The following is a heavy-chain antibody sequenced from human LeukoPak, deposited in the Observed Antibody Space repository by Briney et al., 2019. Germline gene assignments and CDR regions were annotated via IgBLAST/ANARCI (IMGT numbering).Heavy chain of an antibody. CDR2: MNPNSGNT. V-gene: IGHV1-8*01. J-gene: IGHJ4*02. D-gene: IGHD2-15*01. CDR1: GYTFTSYD. CDR3: ARDGTSGGSPDY. Sequence: ASVKVSCKASGYTFTSYDINWVRQATGQGLEWMGWMNPNSGNTGYAQKFQGRVTMTRNTSISTAYMELSSLRSEDTAGYYCARDGTSGGSPDYWGQGTLVTVSS.